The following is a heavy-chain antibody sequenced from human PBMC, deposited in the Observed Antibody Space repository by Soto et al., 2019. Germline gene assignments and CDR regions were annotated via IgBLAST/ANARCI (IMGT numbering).Heavy chain of an antibody. D-gene: IGHD2-8*01. J-gene: IGHJ1*01. CDR3: VRGYCTTTPCSGDFQH. V-gene: IGHV1-46*01. CDR1: GDKFTTYF. CDR2: IHPSGDT. Sequence: ASVKVSCKASGDKFTTYFIHWVRQAPGQGLEWMGMIHPSGDTGYGQKFRGRVTMTIDTSTTTAYMELRNLTSEDTAIYFSVRGYCTTTPCSGDFQHWGQGTLVTVSS.